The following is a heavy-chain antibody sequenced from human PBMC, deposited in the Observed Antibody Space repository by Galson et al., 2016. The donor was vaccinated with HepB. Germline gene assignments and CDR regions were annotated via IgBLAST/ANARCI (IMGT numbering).Heavy chain of an antibody. CDR3: TTVTHFTL. Sequence: SLRLSCAASGFTFSVAWLSWVRQAPGKGLEWVGRIRDKTDGGPVDYAAPVKGRFTISRDDSKNTLYLDMNSLQTEDTAVYYRTTVTHFTLGGQGILVTVSS. CDR2: IRDKTDGGPV. J-gene: IGHJ4*02. CDR1: GFTFSVAW. V-gene: IGHV3-15*01.